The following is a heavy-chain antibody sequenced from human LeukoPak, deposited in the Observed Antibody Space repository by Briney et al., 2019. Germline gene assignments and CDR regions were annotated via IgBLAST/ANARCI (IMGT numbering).Heavy chain of an antibody. D-gene: IGHD4-11*01. V-gene: IGHV4-34*01. CDR2: INHSGST. CDR1: GGSISSYY. J-gene: IGHJ6*02. Sequence: KPSETLSLTCTVSGGSISSYYWSWIRQPPGKGLEWIGEINHSGSTNYNPSLKSRVTISVDTPKNQFSLKLSSVTAADTAVYYCARFGDYSNPRRVAAYYYYGMDVWGQGTTVTVSS. CDR3: ARFGDYSNPRRVAAYYYYGMDV.